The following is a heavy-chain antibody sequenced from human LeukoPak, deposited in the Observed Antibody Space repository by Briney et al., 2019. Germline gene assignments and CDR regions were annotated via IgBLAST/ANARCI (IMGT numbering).Heavy chain of an antibody. V-gene: IGHV1-18*04. CDR2: ISAYNGNT. CDR1: GYTFNNCD. CDR3: FGIVGATDY. Sequence: ASVKVSCMASGYTFNNCDINWVRQAPGQGLEWMGWISAYNGNTNYAQKLQGGVTMTTDTSTSTAYMELRSLRSDDTAVYYCFGIVGATDYWGQGTLVTVSS. J-gene: IGHJ4*02. D-gene: IGHD1-26*01.